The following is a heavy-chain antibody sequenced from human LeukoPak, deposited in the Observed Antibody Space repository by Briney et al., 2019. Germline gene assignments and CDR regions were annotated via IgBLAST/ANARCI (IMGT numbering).Heavy chain of an antibody. J-gene: IGHJ5*02. D-gene: IGHD4-17*01. CDR3: ARDLYYGDEPGDWFDP. Sequence: ASVKVSCKASGYTFTGYYMHWVRQAPGQGLEWMGRINPNSGGTNYAQKFQGRVTMTRDTYISTAYMELSRLRSDDTAVYYCARDLYYGDEPGDWFDPWGQGTLVTVSS. V-gene: IGHV1-2*06. CDR1: GYTFTGYY. CDR2: INPNSGGT.